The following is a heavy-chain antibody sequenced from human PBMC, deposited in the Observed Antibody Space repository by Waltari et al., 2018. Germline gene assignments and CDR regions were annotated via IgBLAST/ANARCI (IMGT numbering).Heavy chain of an antibody. Sequence: EVQLVESGGGLVKPGGSLRLSCAASGFTFSSYSMNWVRQDPGKGLEWVSSISSSSSYIYYADSVKGRFTISRDNAKNSLYLQMNSLRAEDTAVYYCARVAASLIRKYYFDYWGQGTLVTVSS. D-gene: IGHD6-13*01. J-gene: IGHJ4*02. CDR1: GFTFSSYS. V-gene: IGHV3-21*01. CDR3: ARVAASLIRKYYFDY. CDR2: ISSSSSYI.